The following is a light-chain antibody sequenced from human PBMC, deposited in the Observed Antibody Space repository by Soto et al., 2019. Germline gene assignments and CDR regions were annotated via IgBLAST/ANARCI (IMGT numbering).Light chain of an antibody. V-gene: IGLV2-14*01. J-gene: IGLJ2*01. CDR2: DVS. CDR3: SSYTSSSTRV. Sequence: QSVLTQPASVSASPGQSITISCTGSTSDVGGYNYVSWYQQHPGKAPKLMIYDVSNRPSGVSNRFSGSKSGNTASLTISGLQAEDEADYYCSSYTSSSTRVFGGGTKLTVL. CDR1: TSDVGGYNY.